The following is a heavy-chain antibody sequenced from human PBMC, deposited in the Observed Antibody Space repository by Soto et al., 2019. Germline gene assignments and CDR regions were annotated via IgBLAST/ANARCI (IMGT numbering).Heavy chain of an antibody. Sequence: QVQLVQSGAEMKKPGSSVKVSCQSSGGTFNTYAMNWVRQAPGQGPEWMGAISPMFGAANYAPKFQGRVTMTADESTGTSSMQLSSLTSDDTALYFCAREVQVHTPAFVYWGQGTLVTVSS. CDR3: AREVQVHTPAFVY. V-gene: IGHV1-69*19. CDR2: ISPMFGAA. D-gene: IGHD3-10*01. J-gene: IGHJ4*02. CDR1: GGTFNTYA.